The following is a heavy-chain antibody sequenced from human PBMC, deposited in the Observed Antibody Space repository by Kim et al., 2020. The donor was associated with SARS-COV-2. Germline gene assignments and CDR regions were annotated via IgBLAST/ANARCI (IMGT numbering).Heavy chain of an antibody. CDR3: ARVGGEQWLVPVRWFDP. V-gene: IGHV1-2*02. Sequence: ASVKVSCKASGYTFTGYYMHWVRQAPGQGLEWMGWINPNSGGTNYAQKFQGRVTMTRDTSISTAYMELSRLRSDDTAVYYCARVGGEQWLVPVRWFDPWGQGTLVTVSS. D-gene: IGHD6-19*01. CDR2: INPNSGGT. CDR1: GYTFTGYY. J-gene: IGHJ5*02.